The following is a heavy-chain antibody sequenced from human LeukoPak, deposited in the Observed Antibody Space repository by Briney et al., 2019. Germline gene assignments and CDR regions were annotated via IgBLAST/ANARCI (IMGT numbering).Heavy chain of an antibody. V-gene: IGHV1-46*01. CDR3: ARTAARRFDY. D-gene: IGHD6-6*01. CDR2: INPTGGST. CDR1: GYTFPSYF. Sequence: GASVKVSCKASGYTFPSYFMRWVRQAPGQGLEWMGIINPTGGSTTYAQKFQGRVTMTRDTSTSTVYMELSSLRSDDTAVYYRARTAARRFDYWGQGTLVTVSS. J-gene: IGHJ4*02.